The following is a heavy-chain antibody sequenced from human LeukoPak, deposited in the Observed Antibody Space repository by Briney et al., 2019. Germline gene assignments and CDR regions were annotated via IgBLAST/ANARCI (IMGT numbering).Heavy chain of an antibody. Sequence: ASVKVSCKASGYTFTGYYMHWVQQAPGQGLEWMGWINPNSGGTNYAQKFQGRVTMTRDTSISTAYMELSRLRSDDTAVYYCARDRTKYCRSTSCPLDYWGQGTLVTVSS. V-gene: IGHV1-2*02. J-gene: IGHJ4*02. CDR1: GYTFTGYY. CDR3: ARDRTKYCRSTSCPLDY. CDR2: INPNSGGT. D-gene: IGHD2-2*01.